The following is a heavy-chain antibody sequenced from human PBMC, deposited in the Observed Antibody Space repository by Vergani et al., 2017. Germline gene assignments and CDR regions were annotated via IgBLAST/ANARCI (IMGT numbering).Heavy chain of an antibody. CDR2: IDHTGRT. CDR3: ARVNTETKGHRYFYYYMDV. Sequence: QVQLQQWGGGLLKPSETLSLTCVVNGGSFTSYHWTWIRQSPGEGLEWVGDIDHTGRTDYNPSLKIRLTISVDKSRNKFSLTLNSVTATDTAIYLCARVNTETKGHRYFYYYMDVWGQGTAVTVS. D-gene: IGHD4-11*01. V-gene: IGHV4-34*01. J-gene: IGHJ6*03. CDR1: GGSFTSYH.